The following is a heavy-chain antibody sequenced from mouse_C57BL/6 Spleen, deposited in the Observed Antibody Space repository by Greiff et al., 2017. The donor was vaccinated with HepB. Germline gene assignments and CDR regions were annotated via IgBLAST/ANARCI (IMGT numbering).Heavy chain of an antibody. V-gene: IGHV5-17*01. CDR2: ISSGSSTI. J-gene: IGHJ4*01. D-gene: IGHD2-3*01. CDR3: ASGYDYAMDY. CDR1: GFTFSDYG. Sequence: DVMLVESGGGLVKPGGSLKLSCAASGFTFSDYGMHWVRQAPEKGLEWVAYISSGSSTIYYADTVKGRFTISRDNAKNTLFLQMTSLRSEDTAMYYCASGYDYAMDYWGQGTSVTVSS.